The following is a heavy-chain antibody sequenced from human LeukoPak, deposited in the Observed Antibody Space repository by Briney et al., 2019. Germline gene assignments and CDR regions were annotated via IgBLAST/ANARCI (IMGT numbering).Heavy chain of an antibody. CDR3: AREDIVLVSAAKDY. J-gene: IGHJ4*02. Sequence: GASVKVSCKASGYTFTAYYMHWVRQAPGQGLEWMGWINPNSGVTNYAQKFQGRVTMTRDTSVSTAYMELRRLRSDDTAVYYCAREDIVLVSAAKDYWGQGTLVTVSS. CDR2: INPNSGVT. CDR1: GYTFTAYY. V-gene: IGHV1-2*02. D-gene: IGHD2-2*01.